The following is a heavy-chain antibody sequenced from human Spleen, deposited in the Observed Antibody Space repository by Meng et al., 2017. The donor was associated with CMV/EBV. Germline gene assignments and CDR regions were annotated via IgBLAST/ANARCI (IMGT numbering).Heavy chain of an antibody. D-gene: IGHD6-19*01. J-gene: IGHJ4*02. CDR2: IYYRGSS. CDR3: ARDVGGSSGWYLGN. CDR1: GDAISSYW. V-gene: IGHV4-59*01. Sequence: SETLSLTCSVSGDAISSYWWGWLRQPPGKGLEWIGHIYYRGSSDYNPSLRSRVTMSADTSKFQVYLKLTSLTAADTAVYFCARDVGGSSGWYLGNWGQGKLVTVSS.